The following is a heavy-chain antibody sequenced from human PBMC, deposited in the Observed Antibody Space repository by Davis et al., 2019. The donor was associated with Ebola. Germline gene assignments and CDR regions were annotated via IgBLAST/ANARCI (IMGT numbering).Heavy chain of an antibody. J-gene: IGHJ4*02. Sequence: GESLKISCAASGVTFSDYSMNWVRQAPGKGLEWVSYISNGGITTYYTDSVKGRFTISRDNSKNTLYLQMNSLRAEYKAVYYCASVRGTGDPDYWGQGTLVTVSS. CDR3: ASVRGTGDPDY. CDR2: ISNGGITT. CDR1: GVTFSDYS. V-gene: IGHV3-48*01. D-gene: IGHD7-27*01.